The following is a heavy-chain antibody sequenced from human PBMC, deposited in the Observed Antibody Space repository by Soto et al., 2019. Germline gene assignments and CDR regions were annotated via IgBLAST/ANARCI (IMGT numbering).Heavy chain of an antibody. Sequence: QVQLEQSGAEVKKPGSSVKISCKASGGTLSDHGVSWLRQAPGQGLEWVGGTIPVFNTANYAPKLQGRVTIAADKSTTIAYMELGSLRSDDTAFYYCARGVYGSGNYYTGPSAFDIWGQGTLVIVSS. V-gene: IGHV1-69*06. CDR2: TIPVFNTA. D-gene: IGHD3-10*01. CDR1: GGTLSDHG. CDR3: ARGVYGSGNYYTGPSAFDI. J-gene: IGHJ3*02.